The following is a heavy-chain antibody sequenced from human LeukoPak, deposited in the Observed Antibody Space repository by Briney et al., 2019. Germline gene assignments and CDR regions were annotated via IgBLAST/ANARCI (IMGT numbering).Heavy chain of an antibody. J-gene: IGHJ4*02. Sequence: PSETLSLTCAVYGGSFSGYYWSWIRQPPGKGLEWIGEINHSGSTNYNPSLKSRVTISVDTSKSQFSLKLSSVTAADTAVYYCARGSSGIATDYWGQGTLVTVSS. CDR3: ARGSSGIATDY. CDR1: GGSFSGYY. D-gene: IGHD3-22*01. CDR2: INHSGST. V-gene: IGHV4-34*01.